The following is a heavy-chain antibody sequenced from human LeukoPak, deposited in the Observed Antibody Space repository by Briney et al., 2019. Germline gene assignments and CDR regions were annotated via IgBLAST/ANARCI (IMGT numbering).Heavy chain of an antibody. CDR2: IWYDGSNK. V-gene: IGHV3-33*06. Sequence: GGSLRLSCAASGFTFSSYGMHWVRQAPGKGLEWVAVIWYDGSNKYYADSVKGRFTISRDNSKNTLYLQMNSLRAEDTAVYYCAKSVHFSSSLQAFDIWGQGTMVTVSS. CDR1: GFTFSSYG. J-gene: IGHJ3*02. D-gene: IGHD6-13*01. CDR3: AKSVHFSSSLQAFDI.